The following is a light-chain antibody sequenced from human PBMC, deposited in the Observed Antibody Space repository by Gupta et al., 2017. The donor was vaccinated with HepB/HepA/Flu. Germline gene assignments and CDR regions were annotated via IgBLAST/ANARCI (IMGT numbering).Light chain of an antibody. CDR3: QQYGSSPYT. CDR2: GAS. J-gene: IGKJ2*01. V-gene: IGKV3-20*01. Sequence: EIVLTPPPGTLSLSPGERATLSCRASPSVSSSYLAWYQHTPGQAPRLLIYGASSRATGIPDRFSGSGSGTDFTLTISRLEPEDFAVYYCQQYGSSPYTFGQGTKLEIK. CDR1: PSVSSSY.